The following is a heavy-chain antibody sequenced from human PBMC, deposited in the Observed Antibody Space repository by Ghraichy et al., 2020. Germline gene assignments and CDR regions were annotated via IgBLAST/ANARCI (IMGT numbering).Heavy chain of an antibody. CDR3: ARGWWEPLGPRTYYYGLDV. D-gene: IGHD2-15*01. V-gene: IGHV3-7*03. J-gene: IGHJ6*02. Sequence: GGSLRLSCAASGFIFDNYWMTWARQAPGKGLEWVANIKQDVSETSYVDSVKGRFTISRDNAKNSLYLQMNSLRAEDTAVYYCARGWWEPLGPRTYYYGLDVWGQGTTVAVSS. CDR2: IKQDVSET. CDR1: GFIFDNYW.